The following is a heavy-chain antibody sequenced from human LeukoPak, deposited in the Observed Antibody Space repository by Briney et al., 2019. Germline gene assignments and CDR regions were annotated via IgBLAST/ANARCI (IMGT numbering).Heavy chain of an antibody. D-gene: IGHD6-6*01. V-gene: IGHV4-34*01. J-gene: IGHJ3*02. CDR3: ARGLRTLIAARPSAFDI. CDR1: GGSFGGYY. CDR2: INHSGST. Sequence: PSETLSLTCAVYGGSFGGYYWSWIRQPPGKGLEWFGEINHSGSTNDHPSLKSRVTISVDTSKNQFSLKLSSVTAADTAIYYCARGLRTLIAARPSAFDIWGQGTMVTVSS.